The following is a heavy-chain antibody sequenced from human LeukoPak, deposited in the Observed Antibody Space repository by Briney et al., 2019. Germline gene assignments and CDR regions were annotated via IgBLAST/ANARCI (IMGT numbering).Heavy chain of an antibody. CDR2: INPSGGST. Sequence: ASVKVSCKASGYTFTSYYMHWVRQAPGQGLEWMGIINPSGGSTSYAQKFQGRVTMTRDMSTSTDYMELSSLRSEDTAVYYCARGPTYYYGSGSYGDFDYWGQGTLVTVSS. V-gene: IGHV1-46*01. CDR1: GYTFTSYY. CDR3: ARGPTYYYGSGSYGDFDY. D-gene: IGHD3-10*01. J-gene: IGHJ4*02.